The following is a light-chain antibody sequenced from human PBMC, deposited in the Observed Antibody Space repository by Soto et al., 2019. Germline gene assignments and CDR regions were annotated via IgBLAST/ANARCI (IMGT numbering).Light chain of an antibody. V-gene: IGKV1-12*02. J-gene: IGKJ3*01. Sequence: DVQMTQSPSSVSASVGDRVTITCRASQGISSWLAWYQRKPGKAPQLLIYGASSLQSGVPSRFSGSGSGTEFTLTISSLQPEDFATYYCQQANSFPCTFGPETKVDI. CDR3: QQANSFPCT. CDR1: QGISSW. CDR2: GAS.